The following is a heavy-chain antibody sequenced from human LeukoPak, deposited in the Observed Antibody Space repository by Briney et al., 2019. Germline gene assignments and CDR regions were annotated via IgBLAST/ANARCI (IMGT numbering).Heavy chain of an antibody. V-gene: IGHV3-33*01. D-gene: IGHD3-10*01. Sequence: GRSLRLSCAASGFTFSSYGMHWVRQAPGKGLEWVAVIWYDGSNKYYADSVKGRFTISRDNSKNTLYLQMNSLRAEDTAVYYCARVVRRKGVRGKSYYYGMDVWGKGTTVTVSS. CDR1: GFTFSSYG. CDR3: ARVVRRKGVRGKSYYYGMDV. J-gene: IGHJ6*04. CDR2: IWYDGSNK.